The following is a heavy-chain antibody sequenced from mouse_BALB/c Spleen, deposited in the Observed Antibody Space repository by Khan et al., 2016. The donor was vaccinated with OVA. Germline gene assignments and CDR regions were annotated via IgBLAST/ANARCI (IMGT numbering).Heavy chain of an antibody. Sequence: EVQLQESGPCLVKPSQSLSLTCTVSGYSITSGYGWNWIRQFPGNKLVWLGYISYSGSTNYNPSLKSRISITRDTSKNQSFLQLISVTTEDTATYDGARTARIKDWGKGTTLTVAS. D-gene: IGHD1-2*01. CDR3: ARTARIKD. CDR1: GYSITSGYG. V-gene: IGHV3-2*02. CDR2: ISYSGST. J-gene: IGHJ2*01.